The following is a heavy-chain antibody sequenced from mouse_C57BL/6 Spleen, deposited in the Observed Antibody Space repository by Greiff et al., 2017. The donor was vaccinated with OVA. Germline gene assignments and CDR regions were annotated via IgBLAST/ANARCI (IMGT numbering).Heavy chain of an antibody. J-gene: IGHJ4*01. V-gene: IGHV5-17*01. Sequence: EVMLVESGGGLVKPGGSLKLSCAASGFTFSDYGMHWVRQAPEKGLEWVAYISSGSSTIYYADTVKGRFTISRDNAKNTLFLQMTSLRSEDTAMYYCARLLITTVEDAMDYWGQGTSVTVSS. CDR3: ARLLITTVEDAMDY. CDR1: GFTFSDYG. CDR2: ISSGSSTI. D-gene: IGHD1-1*01.